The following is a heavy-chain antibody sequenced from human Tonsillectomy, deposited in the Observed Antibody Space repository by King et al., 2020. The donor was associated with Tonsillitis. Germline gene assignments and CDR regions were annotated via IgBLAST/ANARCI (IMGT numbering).Heavy chain of an antibody. Sequence: VPLQESGPGLVKPSQTLSLTCTVSGGSISSGSYYWSWIRQPAGKGLEWIGRIYTSGSTNYNPSLKSRVTISVDTSKNQFSLKLSSVTAADTAVYYCARDVRDYYDSSGYYHDAFDIWGQGTMVTVSS. CDR2: IYTSGST. J-gene: IGHJ3*02. D-gene: IGHD3-22*01. CDR1: GGSISSGSYY. V-gene: IGHV4-61*02. CDR3: ARDVRDYYDSSGYYHDAFDI.